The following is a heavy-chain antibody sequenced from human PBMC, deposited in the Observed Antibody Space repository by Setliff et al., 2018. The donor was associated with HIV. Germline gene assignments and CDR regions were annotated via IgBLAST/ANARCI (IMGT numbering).Heavy chain of an antibody. CDR1: GFTFNTYA. Sequence: RLSCAASGFTFNTYAMSWVRQAPGKGLEWVANIKQDAGEIYYVDSVKGRFTLSRDNARNSLYLQLNSLRAEDTALYYCARGLTHGYSYGYWDSWGRGTLVTVSS. CDR2: IKQDAGEI. D-gene: IGHD5-18*01. J-gene: IGHJ4*02. V-gene: IGHV3-7*03. CDR3: ARGLTHGYSYGYWDS.